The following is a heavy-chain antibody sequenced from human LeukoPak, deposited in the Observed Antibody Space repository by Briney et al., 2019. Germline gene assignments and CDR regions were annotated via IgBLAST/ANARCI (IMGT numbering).Heavy chain of an antibody. Sequence: PGGSLRLSCAASGFTFSSYSMNWVRQAPGKGLEWVSSISSSSSYIYYADSVKGRFTISRDNAKNSLYLQMNSLRAEDTAVYYCARVRMVRGVIIRDYYYYGMDVWGQGTTVTVSS. V-gene: IGHV3-21*01. D-gene: IGHD3-10*01. CDR1: GFTFSSYS. CDR2: ISSSSSYI. CDR3: ARVRMVRGVIIRDYYYYGMDV. J-gene: IGHJ6*02.